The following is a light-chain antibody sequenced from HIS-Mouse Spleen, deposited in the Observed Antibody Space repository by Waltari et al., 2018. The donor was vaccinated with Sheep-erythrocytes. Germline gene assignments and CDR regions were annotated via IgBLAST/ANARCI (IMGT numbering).Light chain of an antibody. Sequence: SYVLTQPPSVSVAPGKTARITCGGNNIGSKSVHWYQQKPGQAPVLVVYDDRDRPSGIPGRFSGSNSGNTATLTISRVEAGDEADYYCQVWDSSSDHPYVFGTGTKVTVL. CDR3: QVWDSSSDHPYV. V-gene: IGLV3-21*03. CDR2: DDR. J-gene: IGLJ1*01. CDR1: NIGSKS.